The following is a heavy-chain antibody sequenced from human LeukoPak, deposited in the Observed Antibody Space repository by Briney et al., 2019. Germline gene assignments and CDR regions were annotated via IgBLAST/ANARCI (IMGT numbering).Heavy chain of an antibody. CDR2: IYSTGST. J-gene: IGHJ5*02. CDR3: ATELESGPP. CDR1: GGSISSYY. Sequence: PSETLSLTCTVSGGSISSYYWSWIRQPAGKGLEWIGRIYSTGSTNYNPSLKSRVTMSVDTSKNQFSLNLSSMTAADTAVYYCATELESGPPWGQGTLVTVSS. V-gene: IGHV4-4*07. D-gene: IGHD1-1*01.